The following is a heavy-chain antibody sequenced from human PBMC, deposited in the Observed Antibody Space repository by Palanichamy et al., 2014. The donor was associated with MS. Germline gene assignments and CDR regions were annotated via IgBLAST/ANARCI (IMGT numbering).Heavy chain of an antibody. CDR3: ARLGEGSFDY. V-gene: IGHV5-51*01. CDR1: GYSFTTHW. Sequence: EVQLVQSGAEVREPGKSLRISCKTSGYSFTTHWIAWVRQMPGKGLEWMGITYPGDSDTRYSPSFQGQVSISADKATNTAYLQRSSLKASDTATYYCARLGEGSFDYWGQGTLVIVSS. D-gene: IGHD3-10*01. CDR2: TYPGDSDT. J-gene: IGHJ4*02.